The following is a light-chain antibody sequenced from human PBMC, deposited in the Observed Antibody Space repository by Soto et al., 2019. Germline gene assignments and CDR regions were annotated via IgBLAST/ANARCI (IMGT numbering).Light chain of an antibody. V-gene: IGKV1-5*01. J-gene: IGKJ1*01. CDR2: GAS. CDR3: QQYNSFSRT. Sequence: IQMTQSPSPLSASVGDRVIITCRASQTIRTRLAWYQQKPGKAPRLLIYGASTLDSRVPSRFSGGGSGTDFTLTISSLQPDDFATYYCQQYNSFSRTFGQGTKVDIK. CDR1: QTIRTR.